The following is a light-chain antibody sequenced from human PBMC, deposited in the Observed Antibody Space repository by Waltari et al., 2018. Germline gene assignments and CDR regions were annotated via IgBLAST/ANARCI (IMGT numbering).Light chain of an antibody. J-gene: IGLJ2*01. CDR3: YSTDSTGNHVV. CDR2: DDN. CDR1: ALPKKY. Sequence: SYELTQPPSVSVSPGQTARITCSGDALPKKYAFWYQQKSGQAPVLIIYDDNKRAPGIPERFSGSSSGTMITLTISGAQVEDEADYYCYSTDSTGNHVVFGGGTKLTVL. V-gene: IGLV3-10*01.